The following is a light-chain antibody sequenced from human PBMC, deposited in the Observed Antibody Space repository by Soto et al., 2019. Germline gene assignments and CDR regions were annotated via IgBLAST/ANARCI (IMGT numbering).Light chain of an antibody. CDR3: QQYNTWPPT. V-gene: IGKV3-15*01. Sequence: EIVMTQSPGTLSVSPWGRATLSCMASQSVSNKIAWYQQKPGQAPRLLIHVASTRATGFPARFSGSGSVTEFTLTISSLQSEDFAVYYCQQYNTWPPTFGQGTKVDI. CDR1: QSVSNK. J-gene: IGKJ1*01. CDR2: VAS.